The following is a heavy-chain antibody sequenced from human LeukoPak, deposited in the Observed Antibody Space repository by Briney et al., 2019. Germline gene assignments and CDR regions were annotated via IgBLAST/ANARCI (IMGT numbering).Heavy chain of an antibody. J-gene: IGHJ4*02. V-gene: IGHV3-48*04. Sequence: GGSLRLSCAAPGFTFSSYSMNWVRQAPGKGLEWVSYISSSSSTIYYADSVKGRFTISRDNAKNSLYLQMNSLRAEDTAVYYCARALQSYSSGWYGNYWGQGTLVTVSS. CDR3: ARALQSYSSGWYGNY. D-gene: IGHD6-19*01. CDR2: ISSSSSTI. CDR1: GFTFSSYS.